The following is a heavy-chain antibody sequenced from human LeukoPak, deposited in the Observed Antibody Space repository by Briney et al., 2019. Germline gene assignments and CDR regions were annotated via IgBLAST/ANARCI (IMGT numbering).Heavy chain of an antibody. Sequence: GGSLRLSCAASGFTFSSYGMHWVRQAPGKGLEWVPVISYDGSNKYYADSVKGRFTISRDNSKNTLYLQMNSLRAEDTAVYYCAREKDCSSTSCYNAFDYWGQGTLVTVSS. CDR3: AREKDCSSTSCYNAFDY. CDR2: ISYDGSNK. D-gene: IGHD2-2*02. CDR1: GFTFSSYG. J-gene: IGHJ4*02. V-gene: IGHV3-30*03.